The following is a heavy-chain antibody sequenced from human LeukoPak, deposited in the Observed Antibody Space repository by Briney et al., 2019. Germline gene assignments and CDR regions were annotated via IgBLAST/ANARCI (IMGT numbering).Heavy chain of an antibody. V-gene: IGHV3-30*18. CDR1: GFTFSSYS. Sequence: PGGSLRLSCAASGFTFSSYSMNWVRQAPGKGLEWVAVISYDGTNKFYADSVKGRFTISRDNSKNTLFVQMSSLRAEDTAQYYCAKDFSSSWTTRLEYWGQGALVTVSS. CDR2: ISYDGTNK. CDR3: AKDFSSSWTTRLEY. J-gene: IGHJ4*02. D-gene: IGHD6-13*01.